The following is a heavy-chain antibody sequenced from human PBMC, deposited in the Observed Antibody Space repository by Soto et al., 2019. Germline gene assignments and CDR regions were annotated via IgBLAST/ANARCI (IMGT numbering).Heavy chain of an antibody. J-gene: IGHJ5*02. CDR2: IIPIFGTA. V-gene: IGHV1-69*12. CDR1: GGTFSSYA. CDR3: ARPSGDDVSERGWFDP. D-gene: IGHD5-12*01. Sequence: QVQLVQSGAEVKKPGSSVKVSCKASGGTFSSYAISWVRQAPGQGLEWMGGIIPIFGTANYAQKFQGRVTITEDEYTSTAYMALSSLRSEDTDVYYWARPSGDDVSERGWFDPWGQGTLVTVSS.